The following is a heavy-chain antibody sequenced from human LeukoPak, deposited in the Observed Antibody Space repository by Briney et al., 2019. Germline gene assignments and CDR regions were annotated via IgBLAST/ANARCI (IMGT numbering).Heavy chain of an antibody. CDR2: IFYTGST. CDR1: GGSISNYY. CDR3: ARVMKVRGITFFGMDV. V-gene: IGHV4-59*01. J-gene: IGHJ6*02. D-gene: IGHD3-10*01. Sequence: TPSETLSLTCTVSGGSISNYYWSWIRQPPGKGLEWIGYIFYTGSTAYNSSLESRVTISVDSSKNQVSLRLNSVTAADTAVYYCARVMKVRGITFFGMDVWGQGTTVTVSS.